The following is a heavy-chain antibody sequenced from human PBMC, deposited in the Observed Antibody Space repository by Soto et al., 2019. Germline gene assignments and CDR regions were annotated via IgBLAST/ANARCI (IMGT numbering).Heavy chain of an antibody. Sequence: QVQLVQSGAEVKKPGASVKVSCKASGYTFTSYDINWVRQATGQGLEWMGWMNPNSGNTCYAQKFQGRVTMTRNTSISTAYMELSSLRSEDTAVYYCARAYDFWSGYYFDAFDIWGQGTMVTVSS. CDR2: MNPNSGNT. D-gene: IGHD3-3*01. CDR1: GYTFTSYD. V-gene: IGHV1-8*01. J-gene: IGHJ3*02. CDR3: ARAYDFWSGYYFDAFDI.